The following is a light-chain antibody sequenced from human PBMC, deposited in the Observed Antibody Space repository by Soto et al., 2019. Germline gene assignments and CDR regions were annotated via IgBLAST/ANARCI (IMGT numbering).Light chain of an antibody. CDR1: EGISNY. V-gene: IGKV1-33*01. J-gene: IGKJ4*01. CDR3: QHYDNPALT. Sequence: DIQMTQSPSSLSASVGDRVTITCQAREGISNYLNWYQQKPGKAPELLIHDASNLETGVPSRFSGSGSGTHFTLPITSLQPEDIATYYSQHYDNPALTFGGGTKVEIK. CDR2: DAS.